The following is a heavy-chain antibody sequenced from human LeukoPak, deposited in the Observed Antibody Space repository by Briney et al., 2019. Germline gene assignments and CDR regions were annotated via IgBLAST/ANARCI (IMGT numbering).Heavy chain of an antibody. CDR2: ISWNSGSI. CDR1: GFTFDDYA. J-gene: IGHJ4*02. CDR3: VKDTWGGYFDSSGYADC. D-gene: IGHD3-22*01. Sequence: PGRSLRLSCAASGFTFDDYAMHWVRQAPGKGLEWVSGISWNSGSIGYADSVKGRFTISRDNAKNSLYLQMNSLRVEDTALYYCVKDTWGGYFDSSGYADCWGQGTLVTVSS. V-gene: IGHV3-9*01.